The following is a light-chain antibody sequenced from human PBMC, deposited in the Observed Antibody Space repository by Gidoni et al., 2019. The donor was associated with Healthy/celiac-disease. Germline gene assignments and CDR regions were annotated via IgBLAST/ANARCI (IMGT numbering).Light chain of an antibody. CDR3: CSYAGSSPFV. CDR1: SSDVGSYNL. Sequence: QSALPQPASVSGSPGQSITISCTGTSSDVGSYNLVSWYQQHPGKAPKLMIYEVIKRPSGVSNRFSGSKSGNTASLTISGLQAEDEADYYCCSYAGSSPFVFGTGTKVTVL. J-gene: IGLJ1*01. CDR2: EVI. V-gene: IGLV2-23*02.